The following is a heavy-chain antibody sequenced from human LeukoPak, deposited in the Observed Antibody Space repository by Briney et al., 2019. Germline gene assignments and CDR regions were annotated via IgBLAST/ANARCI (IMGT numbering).Heavy chain of an antibody. Sequence: SETLSLACTVSGYSISSGYYWGWIRQPPGQGLEWIGSIYHSGSTYYNPSLKSRVTISVDTSKNQFSLKLSSVTAADTAVYYCARDSSGYYGPDYWGQGTLVTVSS. V-gene: IGHV4-38-2*02. J-gene: IGHJ4*02. CDR1: GYSISSGYY. CDR3: ARDSSGYYGPDY. CDR2: IYHSGST. D-gene: IGHD3-22*01.